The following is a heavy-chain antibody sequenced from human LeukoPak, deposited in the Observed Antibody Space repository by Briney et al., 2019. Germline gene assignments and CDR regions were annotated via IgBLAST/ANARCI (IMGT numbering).Heavy chain of an antibody. CDR3: AKYSLQWLANFDY. CDR1: GFTFSSYA. V-gene: IGHV3-23*01. CDR2: ISGSGGST. J-gene: IGHJ4*02. Sequence: PGGFLRLSCAASGFTFSSYAMSWVRQAPGKGLEWVSAISGSGGSTYYADSVKGRFTISRDNSKNTLYLQMNSLRAEDTAVYYCAKYSLQWLANFDYWGQGTLVTVSS. D-gene: IGHD6-19*01.